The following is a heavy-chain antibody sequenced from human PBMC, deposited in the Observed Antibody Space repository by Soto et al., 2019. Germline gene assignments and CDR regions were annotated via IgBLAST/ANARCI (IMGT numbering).Heavy chain of an antibody. D-gene: IGHD3-10*01. CDR2: IYYSVST. V-gene: IGHV4-31*03. CDR3: ASSEYTSSSGGAFDI. CDR1: GGSISSGGYY. J-gene: IGHJ3*02. Sequence: QVQLQESGPGLVKPSQTLSLTCTVSGGSISSGGYYWSWIRQHPGRGLEWIGYIYYSVSTYYNPFLKSRATISVDTSKNQFSLKLTSVSAADTAVYYCASSEYTSSSGGAFDIWGQGTMVTVSS.